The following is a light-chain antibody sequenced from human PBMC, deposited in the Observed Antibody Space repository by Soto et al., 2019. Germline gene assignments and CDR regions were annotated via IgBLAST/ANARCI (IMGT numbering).Light chain of an antibody. CDR2: DNN. V-gene: IGLV1-51*01. J-gene: IGLJ1*01. CDR1: SSNIGNNY. CDR3: GTWDSSLDV. Sequence: QSVLTQPPSVSAAPGQKVTISCSGSSSNIGNNYVSWYQQLPGTAPKLLIYDNNKRPSGIPDRFSGSKSGTSATLGITGLQTGDEADYYCGTWDSSLDVFGTGTQLTVL.